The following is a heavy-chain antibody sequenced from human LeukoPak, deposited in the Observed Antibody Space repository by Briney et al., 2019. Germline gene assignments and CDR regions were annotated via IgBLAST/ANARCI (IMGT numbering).Heavy chain of an antibody. J-gene: IGHJ4*02. D-gene: IGHD2-2*01. CDR3: ARDTSSHFDY. CDR2: IKRDGSST. Sequence: GGSLRLSCAASGFTFRSYWMHWVRQAPGKGLVWVSRIKRDGSSTNYADSVRGRFTISRDNAKNTLYLQINSLRADDTAVYYCARDTSSHFDYWGQGTLVTVSS. V-gene: IGHV3-74*01. CDR1: GFTFRSYW.